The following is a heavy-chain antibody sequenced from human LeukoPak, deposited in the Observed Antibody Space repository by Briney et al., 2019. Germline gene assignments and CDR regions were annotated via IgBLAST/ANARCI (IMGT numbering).Heavy chain of an antibody. V-gene: IGHV4-34*01. CDR2: INHSGST. CDR3: ARARTRVVVTANRGFFDY. D-gene: IGHD2-21*02. Sequence: PSETLSLTCAVYGGSFSGYYWSWIRQPPGNGLEWIGEINHSGSTNYNPSLKSRVTISVDTSKNQFSLKLSSVTAADTAVYYCARARTRVVVTANRGFFDYWGQGTLVTVSS. J-gene: IGHJ4*02. CDR1: GGSFSGYY.